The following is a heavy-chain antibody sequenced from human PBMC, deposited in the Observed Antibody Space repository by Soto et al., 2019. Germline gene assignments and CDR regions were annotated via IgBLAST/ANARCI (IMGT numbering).Heavy chain of an antibody. CDR2: IYYSGST. V-gene: IGHV4-59*01. J-gene: IGHJ6*03. Sequence: SETLSLTCTVSGGSISSYYWSWIQQPPGKGLEWIGYIYYSGSTNYNPSLKSRVTISVDTSKNQFSLKLSSVTAADTAVYYCARSDFWSGYPYYYYYYYMDVWGKGTTVTVS. CDR3: ARSDFWSGYPYYYYYYYMDV. D-gene: IGHD3-3*01. CDR1: GGSISSYY.